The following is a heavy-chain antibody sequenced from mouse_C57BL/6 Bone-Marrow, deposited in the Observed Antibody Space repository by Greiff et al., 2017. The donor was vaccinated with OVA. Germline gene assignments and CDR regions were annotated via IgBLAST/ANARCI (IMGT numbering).Heavy chain of an antibody. CDR3: ARYYYGTPYYYAMDY. CDR1: GYTFTVHT. D-gene: IGHD1-1*01. CDR2: IYPRDGST. J-gene: IGHJ4*01. V-gene: IGHV1-78*01. Sequence: VQLQQSDAELVKPGASVKISCKVSGYTFTVHTIHWMKQRPEQGLEWIGYIYPRDGSTKYNEKFKGKATLTADKSSSTAYMQLNSLTSEDSAVYFCARYYYGTPYYYAMDYWGQGTSVTVSS.